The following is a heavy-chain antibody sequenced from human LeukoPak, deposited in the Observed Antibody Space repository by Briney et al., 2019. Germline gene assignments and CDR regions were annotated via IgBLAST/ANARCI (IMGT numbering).Heavy chain of an antibody. Sequence: AASVKVSCKASGGTFNNYAINWVRQAPGQGLEWMGGIIPIFGSSNYAQKFQGRVTITADESTTTAYMELSSLRSEDTAVYYCARGRTGKGSNWFDPWGQGTLVTVSS. V-gene: IGHV1-69*13. CDR1: GGTFNNYA. D-gene: IGHD1-14*01. CDR2: IIPIFGSS. CDR3: ARGRTGKGSNWFDP. J-gene: IGHJ5*02.